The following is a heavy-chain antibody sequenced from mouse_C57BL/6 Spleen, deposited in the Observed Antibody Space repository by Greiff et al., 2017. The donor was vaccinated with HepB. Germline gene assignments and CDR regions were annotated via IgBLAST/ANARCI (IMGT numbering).Heavy chain of an antibody. V-gene: IGHV1-81*01. Sequence: QVHVKQSGAELARPGASVKLSCKASGYTFTSYGISWVKQRTGQGLEWIGEIYPRSGNTYYNEKFKGKATLTADKSSSTAYMELRSLTSEDSAVYFCARKDGYDPPFAYWGQGTLVTVSA. CDR2: IYPRSGNT. D-gene: IGHD2-2*01. CDR1: GYTFTSYG. CDR3: ARKDGYDPPFAY. J-gene: IGHJ3*01.